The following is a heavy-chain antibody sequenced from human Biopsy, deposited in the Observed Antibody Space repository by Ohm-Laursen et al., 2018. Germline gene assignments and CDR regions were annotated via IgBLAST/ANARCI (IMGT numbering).Heavy chain of an antibody. Sequence: TLSLTWSVSAVSINGGRYYWNWIRHHPGKSLEWIGNIFYSANTYYNPSLKSRVTISVDTSKNQFSLKLSSVTAADTYVYYCARLGSGDYFPTFFDFWGQGALVTVSS. CDR2: IFYSANT. CDR3: ARLGSGDYFPTFFDF. CDR1: AVSINGGRYY. J-gene: IGHJ4*02. D-gene: IGHD5-12*01. V-gene: IGHV4-31*02.